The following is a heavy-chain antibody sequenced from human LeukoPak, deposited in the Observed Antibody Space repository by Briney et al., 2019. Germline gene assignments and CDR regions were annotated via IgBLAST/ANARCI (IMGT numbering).Heavy chain of an antibody. J-gene: IGHJ3*02. D-gene: IGHD3-22*01. CDR1: GFTFSDYS. V-gene: IGHV3-48*01. Sequence: GGSLRLSCAASGFTFSDYSMNWVRQAPGKGLEWVSYISSRSSTINYADSVKGRFTISRDNAKNSLYLQMNSLRAEDTAVYYCARVIGVIGAFDIWGQGTMVTVSS. CDR3: ARVIGVIGAFDI. CDR2: ISSRSSTI.